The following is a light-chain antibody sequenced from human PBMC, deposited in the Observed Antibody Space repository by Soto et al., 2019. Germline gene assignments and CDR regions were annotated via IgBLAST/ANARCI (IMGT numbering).Light chain of an antibody. CDR3: CSYAGSSMFV. CDR2: EVV. Sequence: QSVLTQPASVSGSPGQSITISCTGSSSDVGPYNLVSWYQHHPGKAPKPMISEVVKRPSGVSNRFSGSKSGNTASLTISGLQAEDEADYYCCSYAGSSMFVFGGGTKVTVL. J-gene: IGLJ2*01. V-gene: IGLV2-23*02. CDR1: SSDVGPYNL.